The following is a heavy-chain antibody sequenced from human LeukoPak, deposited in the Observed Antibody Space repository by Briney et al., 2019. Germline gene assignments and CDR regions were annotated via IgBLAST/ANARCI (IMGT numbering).Heavy chain of an antibody. D-gene: IGHD4-23*01. CDR2: IYYSGST. J-gene: IGHJ4*02. Sequence: SETLSLTCTVSGGSISSYYWSWIRQPPGKGLEWIGYIYYSGSTNYNPSLKSRVTISVDTSKNQFSLKLSSVTAADTAVYYCASLDYGGNYVDDWGRGTLVTVSS. CDR3: ASLDYGGNYVDD. V-gene: IGHV4-59*12. CDR1: GGSISSYY.